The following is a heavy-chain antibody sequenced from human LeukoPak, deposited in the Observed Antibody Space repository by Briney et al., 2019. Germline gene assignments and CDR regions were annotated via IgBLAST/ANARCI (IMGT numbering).Heavy chain of an antibody. CDR3: ARDLGHIVVVTAYDY. CDR1: GYTFTSYD. CDR2: MNPNSGNT. D-gene: IGHD2-21*02. J-gene: IGHJ4*02. V-gene: IGHV1-8*03. Sequence: ASVTVSCKASGYTFTSYDINWVRQAAGQGLEWMGWMNPNSGNTGYAQKVQGRVTITRNTSISTAYMELSSLRSEDTAVYYCARDLGHIVVVTAYDYWGQGTLVTVSS.